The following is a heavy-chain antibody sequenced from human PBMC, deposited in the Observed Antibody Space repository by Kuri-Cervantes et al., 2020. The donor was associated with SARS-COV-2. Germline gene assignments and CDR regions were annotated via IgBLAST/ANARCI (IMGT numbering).Heavy chain of an antibody. J-gene: IGHJ6*03. Sequence: SETLSLTCAVYGGSFSGYYWSWIRQSPGKGLEWIGEINHSGSTNYNPPLKSRVTISLETSKNQFSLNLSSVTAADTAVYHCARLRRLNRDWFATGYYMDVWGKGTKVTVSS. CDR2: INHSGST. CDR1: GGSFSGYY. D-gene: IGHD3-9*01. CDR3: ARLRRLNRDWFATGYYMDV. V-gene: IGHV4-34*01.